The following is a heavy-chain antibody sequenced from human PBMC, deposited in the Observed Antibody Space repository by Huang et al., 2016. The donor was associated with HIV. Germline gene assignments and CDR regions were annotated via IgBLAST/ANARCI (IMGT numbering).Heavy chain of an antibody. CDR1: GGTFSTYA. J-gene: IGHJ6*02. V-gene: IGHV1-69*01. CDR3: ARGRTRSSLYDSYYGLDV. D-gene: IGHD6-6*01. CDR2: VIPSFGTA. Sequence: QVQLVQSGAEVKKPGSSVKVSCKASGGTFSTYAISGVRQAPGQGLEWMGGVIPSFGTANAAQKFQGTVTITADEFTSTAYMELSSLRSEDTALYYCARGRTRSSLYDSYYGLDVWGQGTTVTVSS.